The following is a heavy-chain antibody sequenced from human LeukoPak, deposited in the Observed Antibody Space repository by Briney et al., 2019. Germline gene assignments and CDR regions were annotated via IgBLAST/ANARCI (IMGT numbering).Heavy chain of an antibody. Sequence: GESLTLSCVAYGFTFSTYAMHWVRQAPGKGLEWVAVISYDGTNKDYADAVKGRFTISTDNSQNTLYLQMSSLRAVDTAAYYCARGDGRNYGSIMDVWGQGTTVTV. CDR1: GFTFSTYA. V-gene: IGHV3-30-3*01. CDR3: ARGDGRNYGSIMDV. CDR2: ISYDGTNK. D-gene: IGHD3-10*01. J-gene: IGHJ6*02.